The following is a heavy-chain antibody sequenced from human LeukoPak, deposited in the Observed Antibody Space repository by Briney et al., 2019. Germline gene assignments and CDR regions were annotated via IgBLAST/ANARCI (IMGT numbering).Heavy chain of an antibody. J-gene: IGHJ4*02. CDR2: ISSNGGST. Sequence: PGGSLRLSCSASGFTFSSYAMHWVRQAPGKGLEYVSAISSNGGSTYYADSVKGRFTISRDNSKNILYLQMNSLRAEDAAVYHCVKRPWPNGGYFEYWGQGSLVTVSS. CDR1: GFTFSSYA. CDR3: VKRPWPNGGYFEY. V-gene: IGHV3-64D*06. D-gene: IGHD7-27*01.